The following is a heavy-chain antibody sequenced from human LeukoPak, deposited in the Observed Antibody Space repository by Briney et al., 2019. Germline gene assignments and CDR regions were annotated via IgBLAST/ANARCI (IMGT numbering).Heavy chain of an antibody. J-gene: IGHJ3*02. CDR3: ARVGDYYGSGSYYDAFDI. D-gene: IGHD3-10*01. Sequence: SETLSLTCAVYGGSFSGYYWSWIRQPPGKGLEWIGEINHSGSTNYNPSLTSRVTISVDTSKNQFSLKLSSVTAAATAVYYCARVGDYYGSGSYYDAFDIWGQGTMVTVSS. CDR1: GGSFSGYY. V-gene: IGHV4-34*01. CDR2: INHSGST.